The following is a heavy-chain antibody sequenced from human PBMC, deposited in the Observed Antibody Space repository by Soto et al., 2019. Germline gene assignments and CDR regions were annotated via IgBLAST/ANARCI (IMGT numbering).Heavy chain of an antibody. D-gene: IGHD2-2*01. Sequence: PGGSLRLSCAASGFTFSSYGMHWVRQAPGKGLEWVAVISYDGSNKYYADSVKGRFTISRDNSKNTLYLQMNSLRAEDTAVYYCAVVPAVTGYYFDYWGQGTLVTVSS. CDR3: AVVPAVTGYYFDY. CDR1: GFTFSSYG. CDR2: ISYDGSNK. J-gene: IGHJ4*02. V-gene: IGHV3-30*03.